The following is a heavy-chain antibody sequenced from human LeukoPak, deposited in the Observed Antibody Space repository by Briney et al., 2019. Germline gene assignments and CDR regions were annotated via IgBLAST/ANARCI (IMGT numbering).Heavy chain of an antibody. Sequence: SETLSLTCAVSGGSISSSNWWSWVRQPPGKGLEWIGEIYHSGSTNYNPSLKSRVTISVDKSKNQFSLKLSSVTAADTAVYYCARDGSGSYYNSGWFDPWGQGTLVTVSS. D-gene: IGHD3-10*01. CDR3: ARDGSGSYYNSGWFDP. CDR1: GGSISSSNW. V-gene: IGHV4-4*02. J-gene: IGHJ5*02. CDR2: IYHSGST.